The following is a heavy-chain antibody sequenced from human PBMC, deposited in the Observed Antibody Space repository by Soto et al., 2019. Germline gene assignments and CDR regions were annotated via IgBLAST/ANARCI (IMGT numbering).Heavy chain of an antibody. CDR3: VHTAGWLHRY. J-gene: IGHJ4*02. D-gene: IGHD5-12*01. V-gene: IGHV2-5*02. CDR2: IYSDGNK. Sequence: HITLKESGPTLVKPTQTLTLTCTLSGFSLSDFAVGVAWVRRPPGKALEWLALIYSDGNKYYSPSLKTPLTISTDTSKDHVVLTMTNMDPLDTATYFCVHTAGWLHRYWGQGTQVTVSS. CDR1: GFSLSDFAVG.